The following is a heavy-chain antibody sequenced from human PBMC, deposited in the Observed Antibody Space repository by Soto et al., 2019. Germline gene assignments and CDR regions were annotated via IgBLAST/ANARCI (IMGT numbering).Heavy chain of an antibody. J-gene: IGHJ6*02. CDR2: MSYDGNKK. CDR3: AKGKDYGSDNSANYFNGLDV. CDR1: GFTFISYG. V-gene: IGHV3-30*18. D-gene: IGHD3-10*01. Sequence: QVQLVESGGGVVQPGRSLRLSCAASGFTFISYGMHWVRQAPGKGLEWVAVMSYDGNKKYYIDSVKGRFTISRDNSKNSLYLQMNSLGAEDTAIYCCAKGKDYGSDNSANYFNGLDVWGLGTTVIVSS.